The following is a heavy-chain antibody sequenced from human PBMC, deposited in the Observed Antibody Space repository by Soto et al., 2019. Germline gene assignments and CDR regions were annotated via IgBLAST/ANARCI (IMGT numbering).Heavy chain of an antibody. CDR1: GYTFTSYG. J-gene: IGHJ4*02. CDR2: ISAYNGNT. Sequence: ASVKVSCKASGYTFTSYGISWVRQAPGQGLEWMGWISAYNGNTNYAQKLQGRVTMTTDTSTSTAYMERRSLRSDDTAVYYCAREGDYGGNGYDFDYRGQGTMGTVSS. V-gene: IGHV1-18*01. D-gene: IGHD4-17*01. CDR3: AREGDYGGNGYDFDY.